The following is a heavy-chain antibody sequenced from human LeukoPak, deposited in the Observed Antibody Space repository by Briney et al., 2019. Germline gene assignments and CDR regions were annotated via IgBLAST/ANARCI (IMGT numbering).Heavy chain of an antibody. D-gene: IGHD4-11*01. V-gene: IGHV3-48*01. CDR1: GFTFRSYS. CDR3: ARLDYPTPDY. Sequence: GGSLRLSCAASGFTFRSYSMNWGRRAPGRGGEWVSYISGSSNTTLYADSVKRRFNIPRDNAKNSLYLQMHSLRVEDTAVYYCARLDYPTPDYWGQGTLVTVSS. J-gene: IGHJ4*02. CDR2: ISGSSNTT.